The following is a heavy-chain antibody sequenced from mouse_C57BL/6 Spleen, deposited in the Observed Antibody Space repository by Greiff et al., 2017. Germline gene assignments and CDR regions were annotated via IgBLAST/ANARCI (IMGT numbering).Heavy chain of an antibody. CDR3: ARREAGSSYPSYWYFDV. CDR1: GYTFTDYN. Sequence: EVQLQESGPELVKPGASVKIPCKASGYTFTDYNMDWVKQSHGKSLEWIGDINPNNGGTIYNQKFKGKATLTVDKSSSTAYMELRSLTSEDTAVYYCARREAGSSYPSYWYFDVWGTGTTVTVSS. D-gene: IGHD1-1*01. V-gene: IGHV1-18*01. CDR2: INPNNGGT. J-gene: IGHJ1*03.